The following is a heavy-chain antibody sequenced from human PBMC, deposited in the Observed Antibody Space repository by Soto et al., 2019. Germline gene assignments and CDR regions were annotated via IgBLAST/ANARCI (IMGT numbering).Heavy chain of an antibody. Sequence: QVQLVESGGGVVQPGRSLRLSCAASGFTFSSYGMHWVRQAPGKGLEWVAVIWYDGSNKYYADSVKGRFTSSRDNSKNTLNLPMNSLSAEATAVYYCARDNQYFDWLSYPYYCYGMDVWGQGTTVTVSS. J-gene: IGHJ6*02. V-gene: IGHV3-33*01. D-gene: IGHD3-9*01. CDR1: GFTFSSYG. CDR3: ARDNQYFDWLSYPYYCYGMDV. CDR2: IWYDGSNK.